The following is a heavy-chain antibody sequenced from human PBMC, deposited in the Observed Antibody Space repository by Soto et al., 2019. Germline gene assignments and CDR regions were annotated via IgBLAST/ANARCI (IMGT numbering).Heavy chain of an antibody. D-gene: IGHD3-10*01. CDR3: ARHHYGPLHY. J-gene: IGHJ4*02. CDR2: IDPRSGAS. Sequence: ASVKVSCKPSGYPFSDLYIHWVRQAPGLGLEWMGWIDPRSGASRKTQRFQGRFTMTRDTSTNTVYMELSSLRSDDTAVYFCARHHYGPLHYWCQGPLGTV. V-gene: IGHV1-2*02. CDR1: GYPFSDLY.